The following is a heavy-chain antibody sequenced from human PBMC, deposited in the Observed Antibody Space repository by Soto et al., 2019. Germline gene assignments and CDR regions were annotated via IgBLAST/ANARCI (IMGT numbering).Heavy chain of an antibody. J-gene: IGHJ4*02. D-gene: IGHD3-10*01. CDR3: ARRGYGLYFDY. CDR1: GFTFSSYA. V-gene: IGHV3-64*01. CDR2: ISGNGDSA. Sequence: EVQLVESGGGLVQPGGSLRLSCAASGFTFSSYAMHWVRQAPGKGLEYVSAISGNGDSAYYANSVKGRFTISRDNSKNTLYLQMGSLRAEDMAVYYCARRGYGLYFDYWGLGTLVTVSS.